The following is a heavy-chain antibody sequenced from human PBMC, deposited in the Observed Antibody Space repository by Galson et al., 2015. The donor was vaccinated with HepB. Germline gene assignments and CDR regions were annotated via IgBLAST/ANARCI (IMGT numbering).Heavy chain of an antibody. CDR1: GFTFSSYA. CDR2: ISGSGGTT. CDR3: AKPIRNLNFQF. J-gene: IGHJ1*01. V-gene: IGHV3-23*01. D-gene: IGHD1-14*01. Sequence: SLRLSCAASGFTFSSYAMTWVRQAPGKGLEWVAAISGSGGTTYYADSVKGRFTISRDNSKNTLYLQINSLRAEDTAVYYCAKPIRNLNFQFWGQGTLVTVSS.